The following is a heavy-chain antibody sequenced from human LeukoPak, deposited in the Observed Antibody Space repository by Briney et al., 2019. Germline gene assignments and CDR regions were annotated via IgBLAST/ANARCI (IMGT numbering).Heavy chain of an antibody. D-gene: IGHD4-17*01. CDR1: GSIFTSYW. Sequence: GAPLLISCQCSGSIFTSYWISWVRQLPGKVLEWMGRIDPSDSYTNYSPSFQGHVTISADKSISTTYLQWSSLKASDTAMYYCARHPTYGDYLYWGQGTLVTVSS. V-gene: IGHV5-10-1*01. CDR3: ARHPTYGDYLY. J-gene: IGHJ4*02. CDR2: IDPSDSYT.